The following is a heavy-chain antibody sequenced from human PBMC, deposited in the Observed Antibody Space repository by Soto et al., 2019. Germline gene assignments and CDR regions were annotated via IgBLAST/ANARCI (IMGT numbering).Heavy chain of an antibody. D-gene: IGHD2-15*01. CDR3: AKEVHCGGGSCSWSEGFDY. V-gene: IGHV3-30*18. CDR2: ISYEGSHT. Sequence: QVQLVESGGGVVQPGRSLRLSCAASGFIFSSYGMHWVRQAPGKGLEWVAVISYEGSHTYYADSVKGRFTITRDNSKNKLYLQTNSLRPKDTAVYYCAKEVHCGGGSCSWSEGFDYWGQGTLLTVSS. J-gene: IGHJ4*02. CDR1: GFIFSSYG.